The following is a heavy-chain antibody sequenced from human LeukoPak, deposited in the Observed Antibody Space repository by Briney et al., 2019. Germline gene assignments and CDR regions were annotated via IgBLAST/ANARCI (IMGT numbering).Heavy chain of an antibody. J-gene: IGHJ4*02. CDR3: ARATLISRVFDY. CDR1: GGSFSGYY. Sequence: SETLSLTCAVYGGSFSGYYWSWIRQPPGKGLEWIGEINHSGSTNYNPSLKSRVTISVDTSKNQFSLKLSSVTAADTAVYYCARATLISRVFDYWGQGTLVTVPS. D-gene: IGHD2-8*01. V-gene: IGHV4-34*01. CDR2: INHSGST.